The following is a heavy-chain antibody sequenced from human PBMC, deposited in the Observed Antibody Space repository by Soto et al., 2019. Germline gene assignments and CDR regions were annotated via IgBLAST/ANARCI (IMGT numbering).Heavy chain of an antibody. CDR1: GYSFPSSW. CDR2: IYPGDSDT. D-gene: IGHD6-6*01. J-gene: IGHJ6*02. Sequence: GESLKISCKGSGYSFPSSWIAWVRQMPGKGLEWMGIIYPGDSDTRYSPSFQGQVTISADKSISTAYLQWSSLKASHTAMYYCARQEPKKYSNWSAIMDFCGQGTPVTVS. V-gene: IGHV5-51*01. CDR3: ARQEPKKYSNWSAIMDF.